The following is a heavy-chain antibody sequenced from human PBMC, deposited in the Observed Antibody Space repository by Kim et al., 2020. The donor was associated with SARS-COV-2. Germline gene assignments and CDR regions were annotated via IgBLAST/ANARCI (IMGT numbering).Heavy chain of an antibody. CDR2: IYPGDSDT. J-gene: IGHJ6*02. Sequence: GESLKISCKGSGYSFTSYWIGWVRQMPGKGLEWMGIIYPGDSDTRYSPSFQGQVTISADKSISTAYLQWSSLKASDTAMYYCARHGSVDSSGPDADYYYYYGMDVWGQGTTVTVSS. V-gene: IGHV5-51*01. CDR3: ARHGSVDSSGPDADYYYYYGMDV. D-gene: IGHD6-19*01. CDR1: GYSFTSYW.